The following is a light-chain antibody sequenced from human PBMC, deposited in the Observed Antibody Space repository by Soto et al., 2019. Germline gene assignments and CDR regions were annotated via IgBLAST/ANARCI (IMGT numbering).Light chain of an antibody. CDR3: AAWDASLRSHV. J-gene: IGLJ1*01. CDR1: SFSVGRNY. V-gene: IGLV1-47*01. Sequence: QSVLTQPPSASGTPGQRVTMSCSGSSFSVGRNYVYWYQQLPGTAPKLLIYANDQRPSGVPDRFSGSKSGTLDSLAISGLRSEDEADYYCAAWDASLRSHVFGTGTKVTVL. CDR2: AND.